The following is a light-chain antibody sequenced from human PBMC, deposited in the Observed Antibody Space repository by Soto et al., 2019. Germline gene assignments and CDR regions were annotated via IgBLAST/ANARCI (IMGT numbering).Light chain of an antibody. CDR1: QSVLYSSNTKDY. CDR3: HQYYSYPHT. J-gene: IGKJ2*01. V-gene: IGKV4-1*01. Sequence: DIVMTQSPDSLAVSLGERATINCKSSQSVLYSSNTKDYLAWYQQKPGQPPKLHIYWASTRESGVPDRFSGSGCVTDFTLTISSLQAEDVAVYYCHQYYSYPHTFGRVTKLEIK. CDR2: WAS.